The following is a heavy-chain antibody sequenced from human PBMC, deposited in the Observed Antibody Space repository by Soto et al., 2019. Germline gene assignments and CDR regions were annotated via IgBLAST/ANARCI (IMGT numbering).Heavy chain of an antibody. V-gene: IGHV4-31*03. CDR2: IYYSGST. J-gene: IGHJ4*02. CDR3: ARDYGDYFTS. D-gene: IGHD4-17*01. CDR1: GGSISSGGYY. Sequence: SETLSLTCTVSGGSISSGGYYWSWIRQHPGKGLEWIGYIYYSGSTYYNPSLKSRVTISVDTSKNQFSLKLSSVTAADTAVYYCARDYGDYFTSWGQGTLVTVSS.